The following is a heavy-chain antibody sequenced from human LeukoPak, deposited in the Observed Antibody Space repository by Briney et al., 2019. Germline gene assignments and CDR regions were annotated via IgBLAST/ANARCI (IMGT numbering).Heavy chain of an antibody. V-gene: IGHV4-31*03. CDR2: SYYSGST. Sequence: TLSLTCTVSGGSISSGGYWWSWIRQHPGEGLEWIGYSYYSGSTYYNPSLRSRVTILVDTSKNQFSLKLSSLNAADTAVYYCARAILTASGYVWYFDLWGRGTLVTVSS. D-gene: IGHD3-3*01. CDR3: ARAILTASGYVWYFDL. CDR1: GGSISSGGYW. J-gene: IGHJ2*01.